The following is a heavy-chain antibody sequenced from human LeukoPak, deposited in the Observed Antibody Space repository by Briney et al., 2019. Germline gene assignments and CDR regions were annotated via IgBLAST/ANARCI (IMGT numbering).Heavy chain of an antibody. CDR3: AKDHYYDSSGYLN. J-gene: IGHJ4*02. CDR2: IWYDGSNK. D-gene: IGHD3-22*01. Sequence: QPGRSLRLSCAASGFTFSSYGMHWVRQAPGKGLEWVAVIWYDGSNKYYADSVKGRFTISRDNSKNTLYLQMNSQRAEDTAVYYCAKDHYYDSSGYLNWGQGTLVTVSS. CDR1: GFTFSSYG. V-gene: IGHV3-33*06.